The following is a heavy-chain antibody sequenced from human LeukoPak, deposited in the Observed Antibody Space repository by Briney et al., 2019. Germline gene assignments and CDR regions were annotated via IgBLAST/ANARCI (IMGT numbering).Heavy chain of an antibody. Sequence: GGSLRLSCAASGFTVSSYWMSWVSQAPGKGLGWVATLKQDGSEKDYVDSVKGRFTVSRGNAKNSLYLQMNSLRAEDTAVYYCARARGYDTPFDYWGQGTLITVSS. V-gene: IGHV3-7*01. J-gene: IGHJ4*02. CDR1: GFTVSSYW. D-gene: IGHD5-12*01. CDR2: LKQDGSEK. CDR3: ARARGYDTPFDY.